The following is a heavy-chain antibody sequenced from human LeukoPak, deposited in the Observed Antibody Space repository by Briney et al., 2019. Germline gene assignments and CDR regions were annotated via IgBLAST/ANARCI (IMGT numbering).Heavy chain of an antibody. D-gene: IGHD2-15*01. J-gene: IGHJ5*02. Sequence: GGSLRLSCAASGFIFSDFSVSWVRQAPRKGLEWVSTIRANGRDTHYADSVKGRFTISRDNSKNTLYLEMNSLRAVDTAVYYCAKGGYTTWFAPWGQGTLVTVSS. CDR3: AKGGYTTWFAP. CDR2: IRANGRDT. V-gene: IGHV3-23*01. CDR1: GFIFSDFS.